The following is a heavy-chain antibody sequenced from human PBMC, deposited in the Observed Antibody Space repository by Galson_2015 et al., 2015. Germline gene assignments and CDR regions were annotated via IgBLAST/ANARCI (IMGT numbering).Heavy chain of an antibody. CDR3: RRGHWRDIQS. Sequence: SLRLSCAASGFTASSNYMTWVRQTPGKGPEWVALIQSDGTTYYTDSVKGRFSISRDNPKNTLYLQMNSLRVEDTTVYYCRRGHWRDIQSWGQGTLVTVSS. D-gene: IGHD1-1*01. V-gene: IGHV3-53*01. CDR1: GFTASSNY. CDR2: IQSDGTT. J-gene: IGHJ5*02.